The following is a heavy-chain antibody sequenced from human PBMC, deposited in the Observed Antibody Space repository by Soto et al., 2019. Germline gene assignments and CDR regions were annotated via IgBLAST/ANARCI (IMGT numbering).Heavy chain of an antibody. CDR2: ISGSGDSA. D-gene: IGHD1-1*01. V-gene: IGHV3-23*01. CDR1: GFTFSSCA. J-gene: IGHJ3*02. Sequence: EGPLLESGGNLIQPGGSLRLSCAASGFTFSSCAMSWVRQAPGKGLEWVSGISGSGDSAFYADSVKGRFAISRDNSRNTVFLQVNSLRAEDTAVYYCAKDRSLERRGAFDIWGQGTMVTVSS. CDR3: AKDRSLERRGAFDI.